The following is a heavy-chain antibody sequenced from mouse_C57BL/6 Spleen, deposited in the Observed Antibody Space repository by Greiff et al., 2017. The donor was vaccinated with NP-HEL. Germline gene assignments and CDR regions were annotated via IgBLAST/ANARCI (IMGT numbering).Heavy chain of an antibody. CDR3: ARVMDYRDGFAY. J-gene: IGHJ3*01. CDR1: GYTFTSYW. V-gene: IGHV1-64*01. Sequence: VQLQQSGAELVKPGASVKLSCKASGYTFTSYWMHWVKQRPGQGLEWIGMIHPNSGSTNYNEKFKSKATLTVDKSSSTAYMQLSSLTSEDSAVYYCARVMDYRDGFAYWGQGTLVTVSA. CDR2: IHPNSGST. D-gene: IGHD2-14*01.